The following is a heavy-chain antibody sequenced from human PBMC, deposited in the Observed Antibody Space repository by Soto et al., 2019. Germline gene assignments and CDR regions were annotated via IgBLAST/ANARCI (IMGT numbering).Heavy chain of an antibody. Sequence: GGSLRLSCAASGFTFSSYDMHWVRQATGKGLEWVSAIGTAGDTYYPGSVKGRFTISRENAKNSLYLQMNSLRAEDTAVYYCATLRVDYYYGMDVWGQGTTVTVSS. CDR3: ATLRVDYYYGMDV. CDR1: GFTFSSYD. CDR2: IGTAGDT. J-gene: IGHJ6*02. V-gene: IGHV3-13*01.